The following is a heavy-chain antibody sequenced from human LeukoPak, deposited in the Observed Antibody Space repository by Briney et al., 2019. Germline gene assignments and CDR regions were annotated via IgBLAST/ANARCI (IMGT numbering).Heavy chain of an antibody. D-gene: IGHD3-22*01. CDR1: GGSISSYY. J-gene: IGHJ4*02. V-gene: IGHV4-59*06. Sequence: SETLSLTCTVSGGSISSYYWSWIRQLPGKGLEWIGYVYYSGTTAYNVSFKSRVGISVDTSKNQFSLRLSSVTAADTAVYYCARGVRDTIGYYHSDFWGQGTLVTVSS. CDR3: ARGVRDTIGYYHSDF. CDR2: VYYSGTT.